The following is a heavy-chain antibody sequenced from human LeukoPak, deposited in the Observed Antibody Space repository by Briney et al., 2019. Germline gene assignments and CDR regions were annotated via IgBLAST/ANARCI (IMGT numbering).Heavy chain of an antibody. J-gene: IGHJ5*02. D-gene: IGHD3-22*01. V-gene: IGHV4-30-4*01. Sequence: SETLSLTCTVSGCTISSGDYYWIWIRQPPGKGLEWIVYMYYSGSNYYNPFLEGRVTMPADTSKNQLLLKMNSVTAADTAVYYCARPYYDDTRIDPWGQGILVTVSS. CDR1: GCTISSGDYY. CDR3: ARPYYDDTRIDP. CDR2: MYYSGSN.